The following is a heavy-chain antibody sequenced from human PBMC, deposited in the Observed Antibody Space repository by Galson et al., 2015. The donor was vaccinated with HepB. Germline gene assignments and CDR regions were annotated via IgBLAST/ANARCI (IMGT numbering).Heavy chain of an antibody. J-gene: IGHJ4*02. V-gene: IGHV3-23*01. CDR2: ISATSDGT. D-gene: IGHD5-24*01. CDR1: GFIFSSSG. CDR3: AKDGAKWLQLGGFDY. Sequence: SLRLSCAASGFIFSSSGMDWLRQAPGKGLEWVSFISATSDGTYYADSVKGWFTISRDNSKNTLYLQMNSLRAEDTAVYYCAKDGAKWLQLGGFDYWGQGTLVTVSS.